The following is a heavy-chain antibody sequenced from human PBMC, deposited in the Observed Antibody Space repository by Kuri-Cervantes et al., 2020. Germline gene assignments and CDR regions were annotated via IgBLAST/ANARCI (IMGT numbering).Heavy chain of an antibody. Sequence: GGSLRLSCAASGFTFSSYSMNWVRQAPGKGLERVSSISSSSSYIYYADSVKGRFTISRDNAKNSLYLQMNSLRAEDTAVYYCAKGTTLGEWLVPFDYWGQGILVTVSS. V-gene: IGHV3-21*01. D-gene: IGHD6-19*01. J-gene: IGHJ4*02. CDR1: GFTFSSYS. CDR2: ISSSSSYI. CDR3: AKGTTLGEWLVPFDY.